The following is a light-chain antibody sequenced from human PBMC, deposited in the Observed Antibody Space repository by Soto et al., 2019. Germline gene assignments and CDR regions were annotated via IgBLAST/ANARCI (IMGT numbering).Light chain of an antibody. J-gene: IGKJ4*01. V-gene: IGKV3-11*01. Sequence: EIVLTQSPATLSLSPGERATLSCRASESVDIYLAWYQQKPGQAPRLLIYDASNRATGIPARFSGSGSGTDFTLTISSLQPEDVATYYCQKYNSAPLTFGGGTKVEIK. CDR3: QKYNSAPLT. CDR1: ESVDIY. CDR2: DAS.